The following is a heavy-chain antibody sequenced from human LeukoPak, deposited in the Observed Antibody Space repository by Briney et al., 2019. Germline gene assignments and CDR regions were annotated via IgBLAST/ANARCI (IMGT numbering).Heavy chain of an antibody. CDR1: GGSISSGGYY. D-gene: IGHD6-13*01. CDR2: IYHSGST. CDR3: ARDRDSSSWYGAQGLNDAFDI. V-gene: IGHV4-30-2*01. J-gene: IGHJ3*02. Sequence: SQTLSLTCTVSGGSISSGGYYWSWIRQPPGKGLEWIGYIYHSGSTYYNPSLKSRVTISVDRSKNQFSLKLSSVTAADTAVYYCARDRDSSSWYGAQGLNDAFDIWGQGTMVTVSS.